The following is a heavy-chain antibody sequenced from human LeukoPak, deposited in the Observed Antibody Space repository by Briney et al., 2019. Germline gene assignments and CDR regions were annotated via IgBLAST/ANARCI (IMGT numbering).Heavy chain of an antibody. V-gene: IGHV3-23*01. CDR3: AKARVKAAAGTGNWFDP. CDR1: GFTFSSYA. D-gene: IGHD6-13*01. J-gene: IGHJ5*02. Sequence: GGSLRLSCAASGFTFSSYAMSWVRQAPGKGLEWVSAISGSGGSTYYADSVKGRFTISRDNSKNTLYLQMNSLRAEDTAVYYCAKARVKAAAGTGNWFDPWGQGTLVTVSS. CDR2: ISGSGGST.